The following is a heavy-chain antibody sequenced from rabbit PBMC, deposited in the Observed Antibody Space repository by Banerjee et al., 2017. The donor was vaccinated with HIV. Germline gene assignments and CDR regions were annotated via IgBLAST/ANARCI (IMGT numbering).Heavy chain of an antibody. V-gene: IGHV1S40*01. J-gene: IGHJ4*01. CDR1: GFSFSSSYY. CDR2: IYTGSSGIT. CDR3: ARGVSVMSEVGYFNL. Sequence: QSLEESVGDLVKPGASLTLTCSASGFSFSSSYYMCWGRQAPGKGLEWIACIYTGSSGITYYASWAKGRFTISKTSSTTVTLQMTSLTAADTATYFCARGVSVMSEVGYFNLWGQGTLVTVS. D-gene: IGHD4-2*01.